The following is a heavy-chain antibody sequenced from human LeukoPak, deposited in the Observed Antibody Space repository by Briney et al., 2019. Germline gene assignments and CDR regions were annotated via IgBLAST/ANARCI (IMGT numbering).Heavy chain of an antibody. J-gene: IGHJ5*02. CDR1: GGTFSSYA. V-gene: IGHV1-69*01. CDR3: AEGITGTTSWFDP. Sequence: ASVKVSCKASGGTFSSYAISWVRQAPGQGREWMGGIIPIFGTANYAQEFQGRVTITADESTSTAYMELSSLRSEDTAVYYCAEGITGTTSWFDPWGQGTLVTVSS. D-gene: IGHD1-7*01. CDR2: IIPIFGTA.